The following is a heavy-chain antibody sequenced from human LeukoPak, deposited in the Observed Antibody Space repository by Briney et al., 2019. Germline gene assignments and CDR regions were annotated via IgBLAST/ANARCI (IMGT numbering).Heavy chain of an antibody. CDR1: GFTFSRYA. J-gene: IGHJ3*02. D-gene: IGHD2-15*01. Sequence: GGSLRLSCAASGFTFSRYAMSWVRQAPGKGLEWVSVMSDSGGITYYADSVKGRFTTSRDNSKNTLYLQMNGLRAEDTAVYYCVKGASDGCYAPSHIWGQGTTVTVSS. CDR2: MSDSGGIT. V-gene: IGHV3-23*01. CDR3: VKGASDGCYAPSHI.